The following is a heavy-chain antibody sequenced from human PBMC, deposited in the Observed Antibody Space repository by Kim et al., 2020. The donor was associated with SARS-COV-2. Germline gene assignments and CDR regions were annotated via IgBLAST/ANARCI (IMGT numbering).Heavy chain of an antibody. J-gene: IGHJ5*02. CDR3: ARLYIGVAVAGTWAWFDP. CDR1: GYSFTSYW. CDR2: IYPGDSDT. Sequence: GESLKISCKGSGYSFTSYWIGWVRQMPGKGLEWMGIIYPGDSDTRYSPSFQGQVTISADKSISTAYLQWSSLKASDTAMDYFARLYIGVAVAGTWAWFDPWGQGTLVTVSS. V-gene: IGHV5-51*01. D-gene: IGHD6-19*01.